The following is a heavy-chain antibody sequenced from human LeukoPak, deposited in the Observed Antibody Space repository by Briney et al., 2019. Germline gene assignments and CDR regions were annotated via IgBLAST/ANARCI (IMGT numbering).Heavy chain of an antibody. J-gene: IGHJ4*02. Sequence: GGSLRLSCAASGFTFSNYGMNWVRQAPGKGLEWVANIKQDGSEKYYVDSVKGRFTISRDNAKNSLYLQMNSLRAEDTAVYYCAEPLRDYWGQGTLVTVSS. CDR2: IKQDGSEK. D-gene: IGHD1-14*01. V-gene: IGHV3-7*02. CDR3: AEPLRDY. CDR1: GFTFSNYG.